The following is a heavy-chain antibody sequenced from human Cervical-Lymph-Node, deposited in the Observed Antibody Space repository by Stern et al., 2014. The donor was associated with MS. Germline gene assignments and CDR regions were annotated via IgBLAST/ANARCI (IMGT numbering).Heavy chain of an antibody. D-gene: IGHD4-17*01. J-gene: IGHJ4*02. V-gene: IGHV4-59*01. Sequence: QVQLQESGPGLVKPSETLSLTCTVSGGSISGYYCLWIRQPPGKGLEWIGYIYYSGSTNYNPSLKSRASRSVDTSKNQFSLKLSSVTPADTAVYYCARAKGRFDGDYVMFDYWGQGTLVTVSS. CDR2: IYYSGST. CDR3: ARAKGRFDGDYVMFDY. CDR1: GGSISGYY.